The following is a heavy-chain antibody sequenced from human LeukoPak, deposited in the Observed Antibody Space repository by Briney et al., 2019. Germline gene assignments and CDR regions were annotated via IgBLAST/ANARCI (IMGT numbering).Heavy chain of an antibody. Sequence: GESLKISCKGSGYSLSIYWIGWVRQMPGKGLEWMGIIYPDDYDTRYSPSFQGQVTISADKSTNTAYLQWSSLKASDTAMYYCARVRMGASVDFDSWGQGTLVTVSS. CDR1: GYSLSIYW. CDR2: IYPDDYDT. D-gene: IGHD1-26*01. V-gene: IGHV5-51*01. J-gene: IGHJ4*02. CDR3: ARVRMGASVDFDS.